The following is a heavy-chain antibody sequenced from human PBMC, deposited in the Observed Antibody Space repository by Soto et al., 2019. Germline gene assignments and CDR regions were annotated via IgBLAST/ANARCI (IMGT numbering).Heavy chain of an antibody. Sequence: EAQLVESGGGLVQPGGSLRLSCAASGFTFSSFWMHWVRQAPGKGLVWVSRINNDGSSTAYADSVKGRFTISRDNAKSTLYLQVTSLRAEDTAVYYCARDPLIGNTDYGLDVWGQGTTVTVSS. J-gene: IGHJ6*02. D-gene: IGHD2-21*01. CDR2: INNDGSST. CDR1: GFTFSSFW. V-gene: IGHV3-74*01. CDR3: ARDPLIGNTDYGLDV.